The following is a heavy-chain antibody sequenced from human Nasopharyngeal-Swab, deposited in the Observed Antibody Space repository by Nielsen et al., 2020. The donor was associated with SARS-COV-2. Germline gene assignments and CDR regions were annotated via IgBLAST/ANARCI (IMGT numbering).Heavy chain of an antibody. V-gene: IGHV4-31*03. CDR3: ARLIVATSWYFDL. CDR1: GGSISSGGYY. CDR2: IYYSGST. D-gene: IGHD5-12*01. Sequence: SETLSLTCTVSGGSISSGGYYWSWIRQHPGKGLEWIGYIYYSGSTYYNPSLKSRVTISVDTSKNQFSLKLSSVTAADTAVYYCARLIVATSWYFDLWGRGTLVTVSS. J-gene: IGHJ2*01.